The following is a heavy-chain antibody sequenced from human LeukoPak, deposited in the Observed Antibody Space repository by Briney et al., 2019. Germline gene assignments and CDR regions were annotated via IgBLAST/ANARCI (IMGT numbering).Heavy chain of an antibody. Sequence: SVKVSCKASGGTFSSYAISWVRQAPGRGLEWMGGIIPIFGTANYAQKFQGRVTITADESTSTAYMELSSLRSEDTAVYYCAGSGYSVGSFDIWGQGTMVTVSS. V-gene: IGHV1-69*01. CDR1: GGTFSSYA. CDR2: IIPIFGTA. J-gene: IGHJ3*02. D-gene: IGHD3-22*01. CDR3: AGSGYSVGSFDI.